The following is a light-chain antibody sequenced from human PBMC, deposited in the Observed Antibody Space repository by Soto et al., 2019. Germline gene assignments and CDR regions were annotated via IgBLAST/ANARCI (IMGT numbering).Light chain of an antibody. CDR1: SSDVGNYNL. CDR2: EGT. V-gene: IGLV2-23*01. J-gene: IGLJ2*01. CDR3: CSYAGSVV. Sequence: QSALTQPASVSGSPGQSITISCTGTSSDVGNYNLVSWYQQHLGKAPKVIIYEGTKRPSGVSNRFSGSKSGNTTSLTISGLQAEDEADYYCCSYAGSVVFGGGTKLTVL.